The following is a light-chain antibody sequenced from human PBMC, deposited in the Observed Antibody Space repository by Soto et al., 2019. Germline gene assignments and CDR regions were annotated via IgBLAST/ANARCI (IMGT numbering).Light chain of an antibody. CDR2: GNT. J-gene: IGLJ1*01. CDR1: SSNIGAGYA. V-gene: IGLV1-40*01. Sequence: VLTQPPSVSGAAGQRVTISCTGSSSNIGAGYAVHWYQQLPGKAPKLLIYGNTNRPSGVPDRFSGSKSGTSASLAITGLQAEDEADYYCQSYDSSLSASYVFGGGTKVTVL. CDR3: QSYDSSLSASYV.